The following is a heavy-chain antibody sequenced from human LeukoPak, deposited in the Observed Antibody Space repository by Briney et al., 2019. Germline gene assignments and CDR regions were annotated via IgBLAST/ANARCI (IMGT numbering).Heavy chain of an antibody. D-gene: IGHD3-22*01. J-gene: IGHJ4*02. Sequence: SETLSLTCAASGDSFIGYFWTWIRQPPGKGLEWIGDINHSGRTNYNPSLQKRVSISVDTSNNQFFLNLTSVTAADAAVYYCARTGGFFDSSGFYHQNPYFLQFWGPGVLVTVSS. V-gene: IGHV4-34*01. CDR3: ARTGGFFDSSGFYHQNPYFLQF. CDR2: INHSGRT. CDR1: GDSFIGYF.